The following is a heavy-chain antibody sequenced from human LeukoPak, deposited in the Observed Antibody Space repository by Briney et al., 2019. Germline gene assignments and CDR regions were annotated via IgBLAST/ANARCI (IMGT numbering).Heavy chain of an antibody. V-gene: IGHV4-4*07. CDR2: IYTTGSS. Sequence: SETLSLTCTVSVRSINNYYWSWIRLPAGKGLEWIGRIYTTGSSNYNPSLKGRVTISVDKSKNQFSLNLSSVTAADTAIYYCTRDGYSSAWADLEYFDYWGQGIPVTVSS. CDR3: TRDGYSSAWADLEYFDY. CDR1: VRSINNYY. J-gene: IGHJ4*02. D-gene: IGHD6-19*01.